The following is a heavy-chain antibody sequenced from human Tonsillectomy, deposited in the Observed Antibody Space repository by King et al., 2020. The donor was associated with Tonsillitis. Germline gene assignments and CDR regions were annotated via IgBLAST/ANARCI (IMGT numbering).Heavy chain of an antibody. D-gene: IGHD1-1*01. V-gene: IGHV4-30-4*01. Sequence: QVQLQESGPGLVKPSQTLSLTCTVSGGSISSGDYYWSWIRQPPGKGLEWIGYIYYSGSTYYNPSLKSRVTISVDTSKNQFSLKLSSVTAADTAVYYCARARPNWNDPNGGAFDIWGQGTMVTVSS. CDR1: GGSISSGDYY. CDR2: IYYSGST. CDR3: ARARPNWNDPNGGAFDI. J-gene: IGHJ3*02.